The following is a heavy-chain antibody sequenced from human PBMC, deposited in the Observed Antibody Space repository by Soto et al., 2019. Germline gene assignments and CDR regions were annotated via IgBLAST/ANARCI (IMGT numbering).Heavy chain of an antibody. J-gene: IGHJ6*02. Sequence: QVQLVQSGAEVKKPWASVKVSCKSSGYTFTSYGISCVRQAPGQGLEWMGWISAYNGNTNYAQKLQGRVTMTTDTSTSTAYMELRSLRSYETAVYYCARVTYRPPYCFYSGMDVCGQGTTDTVAS. V-gene: IGHV1-18*01. CDR2: ISAYNGNT. CDR1: GYTFTSYG. D-gene: IGHD2-2*02. CDR3: ARVTYRPPYCFYSGMDV.